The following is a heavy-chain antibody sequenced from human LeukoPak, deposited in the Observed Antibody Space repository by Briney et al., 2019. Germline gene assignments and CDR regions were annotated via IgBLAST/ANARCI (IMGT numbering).Heavy chain of an antibody. CDR3: ARVGLVPGDY. CDR2: ISSSSSYI. D-gene: IGHD3-10*01. Sequence: GGSLRLSCAASGFTFSSSSMNSVRQAPGKGLGWVSSISSSSSYIYYADSVKGRFTISRHNAKNSLYLQMSSLRAEDTAVYYCARVGLVPGDYWGQGTLVTVPS. J-gene: IGHJ4*02. V-gene: IGHV3-21*01. CDR1: GFTFSSSS.